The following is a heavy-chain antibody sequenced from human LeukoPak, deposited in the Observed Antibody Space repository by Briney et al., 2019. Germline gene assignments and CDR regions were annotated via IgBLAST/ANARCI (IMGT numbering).Heavy chain of an antibody. CDR3: AKDRKATVTIGYYYYGMDV. D-gene: IGHD4-17*01. Sequence: GGSLRLSCAASGFTFSSYGMHWVRQAPGKGLEWVAVISYDGSNKYYADSVKGRFTISRDNSKNTLYLQMNSLRAEDTAVYYCAKDRKATVTIGYYYYGMDVWGQGTTVTVSS. CDR1: GFTFSSYG. CDR2: ISYDGSNK. V-gene: IGHV3-30*18. J-gene: IGHJ6*02.